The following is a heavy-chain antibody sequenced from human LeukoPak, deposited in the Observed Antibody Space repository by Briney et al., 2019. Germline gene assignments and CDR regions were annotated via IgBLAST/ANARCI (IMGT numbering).Heavy chain of an antibody. Sequence: PSQTLSLTCTVSGGSINNGDYYWNWIRQHPGKGLEWIGYIYYSGSTYYSPSLKSRVTISIDTSKSQFSLKLRSVTAADTAVYYCARALSSNDYGDPGWFDPWGQGTLVTVSS. V-gene: IGHV4-31*03. J-gene: IGHJ5*02. CDR1: GGSINNGDYY. CDR2: IYYSGST. D-gene: IGHD4-17*01. CDR3: ARALSSNDYGDPGWFDP.